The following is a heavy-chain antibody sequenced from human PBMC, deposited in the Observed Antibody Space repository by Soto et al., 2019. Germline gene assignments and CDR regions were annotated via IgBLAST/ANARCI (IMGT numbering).Heavy chain of an antibody. J-gene: IGHJ3*02. CDR2: ISWNSGSI. CDR1: GFTFDDYA. V-gene: IGHV3-9*01. CDR3: AKARVRGYCSSTSCYVGAFDI. Sequence: EVQLVESGGGLVQPGRSLRLSCAASGFTFDDYAMHWVRQAPGKGLEWVSGISWNSGSIGYADSVKGRFTISRDNAKNPLYLQMNSLRAEDTAWYYCAKARVRGYCSSTSCYVGAFDIWGQGTMVTVSS. D-gene: IGHD2-2*01.